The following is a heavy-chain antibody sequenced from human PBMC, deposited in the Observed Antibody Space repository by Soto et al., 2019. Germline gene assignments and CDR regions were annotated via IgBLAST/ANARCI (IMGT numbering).Heavy chain of an antibody. CDR2: INSDGSIT. D-gene: IGHD3-10*01. J-gene: IGHJ4*02. Sequence: GSLRLSCAASGFTFSNHWMHWVRQAPGKGLVWVSHINSDGSITNYADSVRGRFTISRDNAKNTLYLPMNRLRAEDTAVYYCAKDGKSRSLLLWFGSWGQGTLVTVSS. CDR1: GFTFSNHW. V-gene: IGHV3-74*01. CDR3: AKDGKSRSLLLWFGS.